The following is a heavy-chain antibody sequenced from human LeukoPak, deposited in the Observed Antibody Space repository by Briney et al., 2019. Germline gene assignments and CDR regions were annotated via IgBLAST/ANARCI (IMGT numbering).Heavy chain of an antibody. V-gene: IGHV3-48*01. CDR2: ISSGSSTI. CDR3: ARGYCSGGSCYNPDY. D-gene: IGHD2-15*01. J-gene: IGHJ4*02. CDR1: GFSFSSYT. Sequence: GGSLRLSCAASGFSFSSYTMNWVRQAPGKGLEWTSYISSGSSTIYYADSVKGRFTISRDNAKNSLYLQMNSLRAEDTAVYYCARGYCSGGSCYNPDYWGQGTLVTVSS.